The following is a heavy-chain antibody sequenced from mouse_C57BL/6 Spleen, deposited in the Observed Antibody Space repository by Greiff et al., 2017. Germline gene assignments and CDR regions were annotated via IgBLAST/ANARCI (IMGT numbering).Heavy chain of an antibody. CDR3: ARRDYVSFAY. V-gene: IGHV5-9*01. CDR2: ISGGGGNT. J-gene: IGHJ3*01. Sequence: EVQVVESGGGLVKPGGSLKLSCAASGFTFSSYTMSWVRQTPEKRLEWVATISGGGGNTYYPDSVKGRFTISRDNAKNTLYLQMSSLRSEDTALYYCARRDYVSFAYWGQGTLVTVSA. D-gene: IGHD2-13*01. CDR1: GFTFSSYT.